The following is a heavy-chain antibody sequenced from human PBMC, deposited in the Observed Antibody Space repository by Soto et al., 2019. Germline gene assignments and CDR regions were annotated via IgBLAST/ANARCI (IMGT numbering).Heavy chain of an antibody. CDR1: GGTFSSYA. CDR2: IIPIFGTA. J-gene: IGHJ5*02. CDR3: ASSPVYSSSSHWFDP. V-gene: IGHV1-69*13. Sequence: SVKVSCKASGGTFSSYAISWVRQAPGQGLEWMGGIIPIFGTANYAQKFQGRVTITADESTSTAYMELSSLRSEDTAVYYCASSPVYSSSSHWFDPWGQGTLVTVSS. D-gene: IGHD6-13*01.